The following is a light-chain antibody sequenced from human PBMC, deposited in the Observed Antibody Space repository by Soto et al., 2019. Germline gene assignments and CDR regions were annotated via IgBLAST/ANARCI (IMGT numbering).Light chain of an antibody. J-gene: IGLJ3*02. CDR2: EVR. V-gene: IGLV2-14*01. CDR1: MRDVGAYNL. Sequence: QSALTQPASVSGSAGQSITISCSGTMRDVGAYNLVSWYQQHPGTARKLIIYEVRNRPSGISSRFSGSRSGNTASLTISGLQPEDEGDDYCSAYTARSTLVFGGGTKLTVL. CDR3: SAYTARSTLV.